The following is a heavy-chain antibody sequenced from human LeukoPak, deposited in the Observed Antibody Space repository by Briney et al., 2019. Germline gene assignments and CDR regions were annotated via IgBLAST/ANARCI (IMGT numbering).Heavy chain of an antibody. Sequence: GTSLRLSCAASGFNFRDSAMHWVRQPPGKGLEGVAVSSYDGTNKYYADSVNGRFTIYRDNSKNTLFLQMNNLRLEDTAVYYCAADYGDYVSPSDWGQGSLVIVSS. D-gene: IGHD4-17*01. CDR2: SSYDGTNK. V-gene: IGHV3-30*04. CDR1: GFNFRDSA. J-gene: IGHJ4*02. CDR3: AADYGDYVSPSD.